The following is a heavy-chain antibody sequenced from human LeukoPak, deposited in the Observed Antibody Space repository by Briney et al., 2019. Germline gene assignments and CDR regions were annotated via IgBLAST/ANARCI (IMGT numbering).Heavy chain of an antibody. CDR1: GGSISNYY. CDR2: IYHSGSA. J-gene: IGHJ5*02. V-gene: IGHV4-59*01. D-gene: IGHD6-13*01. CDR3: ARGSIAAAEGSHWFDP. Sequence: SETLSLTCTVSGGSISNYYRSWIRQPPGKGLEWIGYIYHSGSANYNPSLKSRVTLSVDTSKNQFSLKLSSVTAADTAVYYCARGSIAAAEGSHWFDPWGQGTLVTVSS.